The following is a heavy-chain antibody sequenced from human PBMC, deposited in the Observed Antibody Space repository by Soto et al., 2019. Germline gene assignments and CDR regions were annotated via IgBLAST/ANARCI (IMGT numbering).Heavy chain of an antibody. CDR2: ISSSGSTI. J-gene: IGHJ6*03. V-gene: IGHV3-11*01. Sequence: GGSLRLSCAASGFTFSDYYMSWIRQAPGKGLEWVSYISSSGSTIYYADSVKGRFTISRDNAKNSLYLQMNSLRAEDTAVYYCARGDDFWSGRQADYYYMDVWGKGTTVTVSS. CDR3: ARGDDFWSGRQADYYYMDV. CDR1: GFTFSDYY. D-gene: IGHD3-3*01.